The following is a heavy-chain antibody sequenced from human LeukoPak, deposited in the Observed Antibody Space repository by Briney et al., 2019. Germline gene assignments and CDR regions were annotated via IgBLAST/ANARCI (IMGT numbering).Heavy chain of an antibody. J-gene: IGHJ3*02. CDR2: IRSKAYGGTT. CDR1: GLTFGDYA. CDR3: SRVRYCSGRSCYFGAFDI. V-gene: IGHV3-49*04. Sequence: GRSLRLSCTASGLTFGDYAMSWVRQAPGKGLEWVSFIRSKAYGGTTEYAASVKGRFITSRDDSKSIAYLQMNSLKTEDTAVYYCSRVRYCSGRSCYFGAFDIWGQGTMVTVSS. D-gene: IGHD2-15*01.